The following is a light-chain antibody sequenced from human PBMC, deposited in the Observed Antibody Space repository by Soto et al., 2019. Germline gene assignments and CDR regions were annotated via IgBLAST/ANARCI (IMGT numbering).Light chain of an antibody. CDR2: DAS. J-gene: IGKJ1*01. CDR1: QSISSW. CDR3: QQYNTYPGT. Sequence: DIQMTQSPSTLSASVGDRVTITCRASQSISSWLAWYQQKPGKAPQLLIYDASSLESGVPSRFSGSGSRTEFTLTISSLQPDDFATYYCQQYNTYPGTFGQGTKVEIK. V-gene: IGKV1-5*01.